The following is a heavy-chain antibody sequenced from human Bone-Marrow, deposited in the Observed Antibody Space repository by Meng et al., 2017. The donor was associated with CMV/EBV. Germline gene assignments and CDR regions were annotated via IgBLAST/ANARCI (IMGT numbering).Heavy chain of an antibody. D-gene: IGHD4-17*01. CDR1: GCSLSTSGVG. CDR2: IYWDDDK. J-gene: IGHJ4*02. V-gene: IGHV2-5*02. Sequence: HIHVKETGPTLGKPTQPLTPTSTFSGCSLSTSGVGVGCIRQPPGKALEWLALIYWDDDKRYIPSLKSRLTITKDTSKNQVVLTMTNMDPVDTATYYCAHSYGDYAGDYWGQGTLVTVSS. CDR3: AHSYGDYAGDY.